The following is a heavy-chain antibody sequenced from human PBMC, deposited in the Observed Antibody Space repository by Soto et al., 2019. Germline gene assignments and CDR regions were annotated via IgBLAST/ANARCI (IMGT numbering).Heavy chain of an antibody. V-gene: IGHV3-30*18. CDR1: GFTFSSYG. Sequence: GGSLRLSCAASGFTFSSYGMHWVRQAPGKGLEWVAVISYDGSNKYYADSVKGRFTISRDNSKNTLYLQMNSLRAEDTAVYYCAKDRGRYGVEPFDYWGQGTLVTVSS. CDR3: AKDRGRYGVEPFDY. J-gene: IGHJ4*02. CDR2: ISYDGSNK. D-gene: IGHD5-18*01.